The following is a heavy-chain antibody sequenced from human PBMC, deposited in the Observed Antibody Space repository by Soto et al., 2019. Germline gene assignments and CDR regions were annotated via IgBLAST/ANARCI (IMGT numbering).Heavy chain of an antibody. CDR2: VNPYSGNT. D-gene: IGHD3-22*01. Sequence: QVHLVQSGADVKEPGASVRVSCEASGYSFGNYDFNWVRQATGQGLEWMGWVNPYSGNTGYAQKFQGRVTITTAYMELSTLRPDDTAVYYCVRGRGDSSGYDYLYCFDSWGQGTLVTVSS. CDR1: GYSFGNYD. V-gene: IGHV1-8*01. CDR3: VRGRGDSSGYDYLYCFDS. J-gene: IGHJ4*02.